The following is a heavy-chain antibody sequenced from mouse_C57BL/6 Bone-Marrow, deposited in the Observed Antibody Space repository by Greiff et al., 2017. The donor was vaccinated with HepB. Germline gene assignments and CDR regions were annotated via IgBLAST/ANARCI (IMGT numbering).Heavy chain of an antibody. J-gene: IGHJ2*01. CDR3: TTFYDYYFDY. V-gene: IGHV14-4*01. CDR1: GFNIKDDY. Sequence: VQLQQSGAELVRPGASVKLSCTASGFNIKDDYMHWVKQRPEQGLEWIGWIDPENGDTEYASKFQGKATITADTSSNTAYLQLSNLTSEETAVYYCTTFYDYYFDYWGQGTTLTVSS. CDR2: IDPENGDT. D-gene: IGHD2-4*01.